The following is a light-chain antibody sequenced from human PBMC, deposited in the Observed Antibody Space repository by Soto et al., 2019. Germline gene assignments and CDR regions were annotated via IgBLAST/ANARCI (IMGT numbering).Light chain of an antibody. V-gene: IGLV2-14*01. CDR2: DVS. Sequence: QSALTQPASVSGSPGQSITISCTRTSSDVGGYNYVSWYQQHPGKAPKLMIYDVSNRPSGVSNRFSGSKSGNTASLTISGLQDEDEADYYCSSYTSSSTRVFGGGTKLTVL. CDR1: SSDVGGYNY. CDR3: SSYTSSSTRV. J-gene: IGLJ2*01.